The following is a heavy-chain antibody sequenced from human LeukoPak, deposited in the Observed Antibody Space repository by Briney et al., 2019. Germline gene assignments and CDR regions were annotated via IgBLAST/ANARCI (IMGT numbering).Heavy chain of an antibody. CDR2: ITGSGSNK. Sequence: KPGGSLRLSCAVSGFTFSDYFMTWIRQAPGKWLEWVSYITGSGSNKYYADSVKGRFTISRDNAKNSLYLQMNSLRVEDTAVYYCATSQPSVAGIVGDWGQGTLVTVSS. D-gene: IGHD6-19*01. CDR3: ATSQPSVAGIVGD. V-gene: IGHV3-11*04. CDR1: GFTFSDYF. J-gene: IGHJ4*02.